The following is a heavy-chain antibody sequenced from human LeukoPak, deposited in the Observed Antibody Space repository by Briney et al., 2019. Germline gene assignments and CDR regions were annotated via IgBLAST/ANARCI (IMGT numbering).Heavy chain of an antibody. CDR2: ISWNSGSI. J-gene: IGHJ4*02. D-gene: IGHD6-6*01. CDR1: GFTFDDYA. Sequence: PGGSLRLSCAASGFTFDDYAMHWVRQAPGKGLEWVSGISWNSGSIGYADSVKGRFTISRDNAKNSLYLQMKSLRAEDTALYYCAKDVYSSSSGVDYWGQGTLVTVSS. CDR3: AKDVYSSSSGVDY. V-gene: IGHV3-9*01.